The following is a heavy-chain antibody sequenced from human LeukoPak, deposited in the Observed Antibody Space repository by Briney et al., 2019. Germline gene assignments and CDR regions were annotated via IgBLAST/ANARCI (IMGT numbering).Heavy chain of an antibody. J-gene: IGHJ5*02. CDR1: GGSFRGDYY. Sequence: SETRSLTCTVSGGSFRGDYYWAWIRQPPGKGLEWIGEIYHSGSTNYNPSLKSRVTISVDKSKNQFSLKLSSVTAADTAVYYCARLPDPWGQGTLVTVSS. CDR2: IYHSGST. V-gene: IGHV4-38-2*02. CDR3: ARLPDP.